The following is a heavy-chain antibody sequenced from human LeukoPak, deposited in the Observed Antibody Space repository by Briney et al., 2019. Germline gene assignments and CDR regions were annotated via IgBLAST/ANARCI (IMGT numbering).Heavy chain of an antibody. CDR3: ARFGDYYFDY. J-gene: IGHJ4*02. D-gene: IGHD4-17*01. CDR2: INPNSGGT. CDR1: GYTFTGYY. V-gene: IGHV1-2*02. Sequence: ASVKVSCKASGYTFTGYYMHWVRQAPGQGLEWMGWINPNSGGTNYAQKFQGRVTMTTDTSTSTAYMELRSLRSDDTAVYYCARFGDYYFDYWGQGTLVTVSS.